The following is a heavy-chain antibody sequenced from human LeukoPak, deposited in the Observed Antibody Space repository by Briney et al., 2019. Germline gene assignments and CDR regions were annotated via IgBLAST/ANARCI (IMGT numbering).Heavy chain of an antibody. CDR2: ISYDGSSK. CDR1: GFTFSNYA. D-gene: IGHD6-19*01. Sequence: GGSLRLSCAASGFTFSNYAILWVRQAPGKGLEWVAVISYDGSSKNFADSVKGRFTISRDNSKNTLYLQRSSLRVEDTAVYYCARPSHPKTNGWYYFFGMDVWGQGTTVTVSS. CDR3: ARPSHPKTNGWYYFFGMDV. V-gene: IGHV3-30-3*01. J-gene: IGHJ6*02.